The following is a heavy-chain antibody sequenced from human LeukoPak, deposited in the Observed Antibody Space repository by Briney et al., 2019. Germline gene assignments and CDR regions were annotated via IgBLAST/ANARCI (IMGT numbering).Heavy chain of an antibody. CDR1: GFTFSSYD. Sequence: GGSLRLSCAASGFTFSSYDMHWVRQAPGKGLEWVAVIWYDGSNKYYADSVKGRFTISRDNSKNTLYLQMNSLRAEDTAVYYCARVHGSSWHHYFDYWGQGTLVTVSS. D-gene: IGHD6-13*01. CDR2: IWYDGSNK. V-gene: IGHV3-33*01. CDR3: ARVHGSSWHHYFDY. J-gene: IGHJ4*02.